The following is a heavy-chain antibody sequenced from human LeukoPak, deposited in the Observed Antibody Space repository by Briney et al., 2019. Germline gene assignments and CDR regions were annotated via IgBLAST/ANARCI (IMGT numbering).Heavy chain of an antibody. D-gene: IGHD2-2*01. CDR3: AKDRYCSSTSCAEFDY. Sequence: PGGSLRLSCVASGFPFSSYWMTWVRQAPGKGLEWVSAISGSGGSTYYADSVKGRFTISRDNSKNTLYLQMNSLRAEDTAVYYCAKDRYCSSTSCAEFDYWGQGTLVTVSS. V-gene: IGHV3-23*01. CDR1: GFPFSSYW. CDR2: ISGSGGST. J-gene: IGHJ4*02.